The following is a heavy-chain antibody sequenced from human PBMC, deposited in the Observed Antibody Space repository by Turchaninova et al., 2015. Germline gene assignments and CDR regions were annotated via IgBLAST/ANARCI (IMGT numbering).Heavy chain of an antibody. J-gene: IGHJ4*02. D-gene: IGHD6-19*01. Sequence: QITLKESGPTRVQPTQTLTLTGPFSGFSLSPSGVGAGWIRQPPGKARESLGRIYWDDDKRYSPSLKSRLTITKDTSKNQVVLTMTNMDPVDTATYYCAHRRPNSGGWDTGVFDQWGQGTLVTVSS. CDR2: IYWDDDK. V-gene: IGHV2-5*02. CDR1: GFSLSPSGVG. CDR3: AHRRPNSGGWDTGVFDQ.